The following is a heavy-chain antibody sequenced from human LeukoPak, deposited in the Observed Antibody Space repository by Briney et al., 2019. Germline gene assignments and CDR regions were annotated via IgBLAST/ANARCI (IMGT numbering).Heavy chain of an antibody. CDR1: GFTLSTYW. V-gene: IGHV3-7*01. CDR2: IKQDGSEK. Sequence: PGGSLRLSCAASGFTLSTYWMSWVRQAPWKGLEWVANIKQDGSEKYYVDSVKGRFTISRDNAKNSLYLQMNTLRPEDTAVYYCARERQNKDFWSGGDYWGQGTLVTVSS. CDR3: ARERQNKDFWSGGDY. D-gene: IGHD3-3*01. J-gene: IGHJ4*02.